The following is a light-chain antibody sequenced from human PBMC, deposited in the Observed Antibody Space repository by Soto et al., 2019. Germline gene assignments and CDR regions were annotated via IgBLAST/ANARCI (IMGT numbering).Light chain of an antibody. CDR2: SAS. J-gene: IGKJ1*01. CDR1: QSISDT. V-gene: IGKV3-15*01. CDR3: QQYNNWPWT. Sequence: EIVMTQSPATLSVSPGGRATLSCRASQSISDTLAWYQQKPGQAPRLLIYSASRRATGFPARFSGSGSGTDFALNISSLQAEDFAVYYCQQYNNWPWTFGQGNKVEIK.